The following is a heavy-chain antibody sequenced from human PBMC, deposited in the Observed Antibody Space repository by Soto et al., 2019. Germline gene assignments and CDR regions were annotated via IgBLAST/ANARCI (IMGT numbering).Heavy chain of an antibody. CDR3: ARGVATNYYDYYYMDV. J-gene: IGHJ6*03. Sequence: SETLSLTCTVSGGSISSYYWSWIRQPPGKGLEWIGYIYCSGSTNYNPSLKSRVTISVDTSKNQFSLKLSSVTAADTAVYYCARGVATNYYDYYYMDVWGKGTTLTVSS. CDR1: GGSISSYY. V-gene: IGHV4-59*01. CDR2: IYCSGST. D-gene: IGHD5-12*01.